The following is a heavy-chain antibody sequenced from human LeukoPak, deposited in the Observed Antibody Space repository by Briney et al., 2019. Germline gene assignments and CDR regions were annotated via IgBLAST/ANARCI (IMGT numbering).Heavy chain of an antibody. D-gene: IGHD3-9*01. Sequence: ASVRVSCKASVYTFTGYFMHWVRQAPGQGLDWMGWINPNTGGTKYAQKFQGRVTMTRETSIGTAYMELSTVTSDDTAVYFCARVHATGYFSLDLGYWGQGTLVTVSP. J-gene: IGHJ4*02. V-gene: IGHV1-2*02. CDR2: INPNTGGT. CDR3: ARVHATGYFSLDLGY. CDR1: VYTFTGYF.